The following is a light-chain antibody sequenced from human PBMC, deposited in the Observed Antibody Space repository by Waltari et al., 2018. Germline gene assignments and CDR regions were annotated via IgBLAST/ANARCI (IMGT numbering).Light chain of an antibody. CDR2: GGS. Sequence: DIVMTQTPLSLPITPGEPASISCRSSQRLLHSNGNTYLHWYLQKPGQSPQLLIYGGSNRASGVPDRFSGSGSGTDFTLKISKVEAEDVGVYYCVQAIAFPYSFGQGTKVEIK. V-gene: IGKV2-40*01. J-gene: IGKJ2*03. CDR1: QRLLHSNGNTY. CDR3: VQAIAFPYS.